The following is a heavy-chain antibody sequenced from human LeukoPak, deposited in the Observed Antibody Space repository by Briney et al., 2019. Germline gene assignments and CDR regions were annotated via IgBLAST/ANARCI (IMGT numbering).Heavy chain of an antibody. V-gene: IGHV4-38-2*02. D-gene: IGHD3-22*01. J-gene: IGHJ3*02. CDR3: ARGRRDYYDSSGYYRAFDI. Sequence: SETLSLTCTVSGYSISSGYYWGWIRQPPGKGLEWIGSIYHSGSTYYNPSLKSRVTISVDTSRNQFSLKLSSVTAADTAVYYCARGRRDYYDSSGYYRAFDIWGQGTMVTVSS. CDR1: GYSISSGYY. CDR2: IYHSGST.